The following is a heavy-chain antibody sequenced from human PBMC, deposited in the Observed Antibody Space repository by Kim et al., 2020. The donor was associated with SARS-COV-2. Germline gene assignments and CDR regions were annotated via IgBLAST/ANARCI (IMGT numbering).Heavy chain of an antibody. V-gene: IGHV1-8*01. CDR2: MNPNSGNT. Sequence: ASVKVSCKASGYTFTSYDINWVRQATGQGLEWMGWMNPNSGNTGYAQKFQGRVTMTRNTSISTAYMELSSLRSEDTAVYYCAREGLGYCSGGSCYYKGGYGYWGQGTLVIVSS. J-gene: IGHJ4*02. CDR3: AREGLGYCSGGSCYYKGGYGY. D-gene: IGHD2-15*01. CDR1: GYTFTSYD.